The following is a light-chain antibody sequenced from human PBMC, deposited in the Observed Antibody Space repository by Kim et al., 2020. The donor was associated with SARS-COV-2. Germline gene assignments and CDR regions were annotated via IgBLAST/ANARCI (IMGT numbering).Light chain of an antibody. V-gene: IGKV1-NL1*01. CDR2: GAS. CDR3: QQSYGFPWT. J-gene: IGKJ1*01. CDR1: QGVSNS. Sequence: SVWDTVTINCRASQGVSNSLAWYQHKPGKAPKLLMYGASRLQSGVPSRFSGSGSGTDYTLTISSLQPEDLGTFYCQQSYGFPWTFGQGTKVEI.